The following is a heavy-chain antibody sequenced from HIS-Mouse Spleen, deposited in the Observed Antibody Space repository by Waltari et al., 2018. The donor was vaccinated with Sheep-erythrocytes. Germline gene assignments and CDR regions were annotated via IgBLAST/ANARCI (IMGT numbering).Heavy chain of an antibody. D-gene: IGHD6-6*01. Sequence: EVQLVESGGGLVKPGGSLRLSCAASGFTFSSYSMNWVRQAPGKGLEWVSSSSSSSSYIYYADSVEGRFTLSRDNAKNSLYLQMNSLRAEDTAVYYCARDSTSDAFDIWGQGTMVTVSS. CDR3: ARDSTSDAFDI. J-gene: IGHJ3*02. CDR1: GFTFSSYS. V-gene: IGHV3-21*01. CDR2: SSSSSSYI.